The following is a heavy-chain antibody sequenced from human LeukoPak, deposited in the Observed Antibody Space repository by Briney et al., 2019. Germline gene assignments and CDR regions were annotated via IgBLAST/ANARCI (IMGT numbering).Heavy chain of an antibody. J-gene: IGHJ6*03. CDR1: GFTFSPYS. D-gene: IGHD2-8*01. V-gene: IGHV3-21*01. CDR3: TRGPYCTNGVCAPWDYYHYMDV. CDR2: ITSGSSYI. Sequence: GESLRLSCAASGFTFSPYSMNWVRQAPGKGLEWVSSITSGSSYIHYADSVEGRFTISRDNAKNSVYLQMNSLRAEDTAMYYCTRGPYCTNGVCAPWDYYHYMDVWGKGTTVTVSS.